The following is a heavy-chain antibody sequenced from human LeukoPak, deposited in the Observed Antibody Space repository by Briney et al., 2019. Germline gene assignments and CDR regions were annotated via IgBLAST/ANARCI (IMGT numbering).Heavy chain of an antibody. J-gene: IGHJ4*02. CDR3: ASSGRYDYVWGSYRYGGGFDY. CDR1: GDSIRTYY. V-gene: IGHV4-4*07. CDR2: IQAGGST. Sequence: SETLSLTCTVSGDSIRTYYWSWIRQPAEKGLEWIGRIQAGGSTNYNPSLKSRLTMSLDTSKNQFSLKLSSVTAADTAVYYCASSGRYDYVWGSYRYGGGFDYWGQGTLVTVSS. D-gene: IGHD3-16*02.